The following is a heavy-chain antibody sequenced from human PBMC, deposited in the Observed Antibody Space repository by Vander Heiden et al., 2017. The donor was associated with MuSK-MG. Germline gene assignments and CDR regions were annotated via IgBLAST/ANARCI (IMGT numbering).Heavy chain of an antibody. CDR3: ARGSVRGIIDY. J-gene: IGHJ4*02. CDR1: GGSISNYY. Sequence: QEQLQESGPGLVKPSETLSLTCTVSGGSISNYYYSWSRQFPGKGLEWIGYTDYSGSTKSNPSLKSRVTISIDTSRNQFSLKLTSVTAADTAVYYCARGSVRGIIDYWGQGSLVTVSS. CDR2: TDYSGST. D-gene: IGHD3-10*01. V-gene: IGHV4-59*01.